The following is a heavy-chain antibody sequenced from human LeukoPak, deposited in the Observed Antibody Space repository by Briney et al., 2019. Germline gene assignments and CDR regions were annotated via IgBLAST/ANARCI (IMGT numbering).Heavy chain of an antibody. CDR3: AKSSYYDSSGYYREYYFDY. CDR2: ISGGGGST. V-gene: IGHV3-23*01. J-gene: IGHJ4*02. CDR1: AFTFSVYD. Sequence: GGSLRLSCAASAFTFSVYDMDWVRQAPGKGLEWVSAISGGGGSTHYADSVKGRFTISRDNSKNTLYLQMSSLRAGDTAVYYCAKSSYYDSSGYYREYYFDYWGQGTLVTVSS. D-gene: IGHD3-22*01.